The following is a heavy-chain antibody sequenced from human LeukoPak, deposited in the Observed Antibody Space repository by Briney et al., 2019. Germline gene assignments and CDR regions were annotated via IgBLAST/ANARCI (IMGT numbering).Heavy chain of an antibody. J-gene: IGHJ6*03. Sequence: PGGSLRLSCADSGLTVSADEISWVLQAPGNGLEWMAVISYDGSNKYYADSVKGRFTISRDNSKNTLYLQMNSLRAEDTAVYYCAKVGSTAKKTSGYDYGYYYYYMDVWGKGTTVTVSS. CDR2: ISYDGSNK. D-gene: IGHD5-12*01. CDR1: GLTVSADE. V-gene: IGHV3-30*18. CDR3: AKVGSTAKKTSGYDYGYYYYYMDV.